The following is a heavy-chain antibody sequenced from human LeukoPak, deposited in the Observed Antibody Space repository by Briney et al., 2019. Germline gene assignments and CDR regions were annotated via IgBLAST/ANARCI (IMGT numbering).Heavy chain of an antibody. J-gene: IGHJ4*02. CDR3: ARGGHRGYSYGFDY. V-gene: IGHV4-59*01. CDR2: IYYSGST. CDR1: GGSISSYY. D-gene: IGHD5-18*01. Sequence: PSETLSLTCTVSGGSISSYYWSWIRQPPGKGLERIGYIYYSGSTNYNPSLKSRVTISVDTSKNQFSLKLSSVTAADTAVYYCARGGHRGYSYGFDYWGQGTLVTVSS.